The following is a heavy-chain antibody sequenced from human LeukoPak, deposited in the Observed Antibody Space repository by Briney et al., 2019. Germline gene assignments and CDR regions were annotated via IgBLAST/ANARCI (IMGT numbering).Heavy chain of an antibody. Sequence: PSETLSLTCAVYGGSFSGYYWSWIRQPPGKGLEWIGEINHSGSTNYNPSLKSRVTISVDTSKNQFSLKLSSVTAADTAVYYCARGANFYYYGTDVWGQGTTVTVSS. CDR2: INHSGST. CDR3: ARGANFYYYGTDV. J-gene: IGHJ6*02. D-gene: IGHD2-15*01. V-gene: IGHV4-34*01. CDR1: GGSFSGYY.